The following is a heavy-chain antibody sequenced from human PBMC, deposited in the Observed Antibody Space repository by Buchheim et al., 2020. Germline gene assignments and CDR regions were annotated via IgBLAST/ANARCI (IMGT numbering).Heavy chain of an antibody. D-gene: IGHD3-3*01. Sequence: QVQLVQSGAEVKKPGASVKVSCKASGYTFTGYYMHWVRQAPGQGLEWMGRINPNSGGTNYAQKFQGRVTMTRDTSISTAYMELSRLRSDDTAVYYCARVSYDFWSGYSPILAEYCQHWGQGTL. CDR1: GYTFTGYY. J-gene: IGHJ1*01. CDR2: INPNSGGT. CDR3: ARVSYDFWSGYSPILAEYCQH. V-gene: IGHV1-2*06.